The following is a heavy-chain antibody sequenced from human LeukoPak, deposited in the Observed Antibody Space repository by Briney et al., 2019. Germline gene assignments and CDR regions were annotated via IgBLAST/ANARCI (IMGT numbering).Heavy chain of an antibody. Sequence: ASVKVSCKASGYTFTSYYMHWVRQAPGQGLEWMGIINPSGGSTSYAQKFQGRVTMTRDMSTSTVYMELSSLRSEDTAVYYCARTLTTYYDILTGYYSSLWGFDPWGQGTLVTVSS. D-gene: IGHD3-9*01. J-gene: IGHJ5*02. CDR3: ARTLTTYYDILTGYYSSLWGFDP. V-gene: IGHV1-46*01. CDR1: GYTFTSYY. CDR2: INPSGGST.